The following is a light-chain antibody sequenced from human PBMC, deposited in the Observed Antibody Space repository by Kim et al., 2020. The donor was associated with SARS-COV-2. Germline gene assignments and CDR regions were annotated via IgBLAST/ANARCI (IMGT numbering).Light chain of an antibody. V-gene: IGLV3-21*04. CDR1: NMGSKS. CDR2: YVS. J-gene: IGLJ3*02. CDR3: QVWDSSSDHRV. Sequence: APGKTARITCGGNNMGSKSVHWYQRKPGQAPVLVIYYVSDRRSGIPERFSGSNSGNTATLTISRVEAGDEADYDCQVWDSSSDHRVFGGGTQLTVL.